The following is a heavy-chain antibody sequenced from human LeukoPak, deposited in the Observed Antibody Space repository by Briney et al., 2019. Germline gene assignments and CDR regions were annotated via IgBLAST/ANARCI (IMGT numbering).Heavy chain of an antibody. J-gene: IGHJ4*02. CDR2: VYFSGTS. CDR1: GGSVSSGTYY. D-gene: IGHD3-10*01. V-gene: IGHV4-61*01. CDR3: ARRRMIRGVIIFDY. Sequence: KPSETLSLTCSVSGGSVSSGTYYETWIRQPPGKGLGWIGHVYFSGTSSYNPSLKSRVTISADTSKNQFSLKLISVTAADTAVYFCARRRMIRGVIIFDYWGPGALVTVSS.